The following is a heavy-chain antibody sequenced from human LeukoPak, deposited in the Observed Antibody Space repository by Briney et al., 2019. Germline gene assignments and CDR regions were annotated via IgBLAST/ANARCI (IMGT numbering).Heavy chain of an antibody. CDR3: ARGGSSGYYYG. J-gene: IGHJ4*02. Sequence: SETLSLTCTVSGGSISSYYWSWIRQPAGKGLEWIGRLYTSGSTNYNPSLKSRVTMSVDTSKNQFSLKLTSMTTADTAVYYCARGGSSGYYYGWGQGTLVTVSS. V-gene: IGHV4-4*07. CDR2: LYTSGST. D-gene: IGHD3-22*01. CDR1: GGSISSYY.